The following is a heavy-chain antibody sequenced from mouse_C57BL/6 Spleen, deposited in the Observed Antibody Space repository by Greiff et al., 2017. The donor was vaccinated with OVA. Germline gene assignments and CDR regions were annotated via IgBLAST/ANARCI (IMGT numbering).Heavy chain of an antibody. CDR2: IDPSDSYT. CDR3: ARGGRPYYFDY. CDR1: GYTFTSYW. Sequence: VQLQQPGAELVMPGASVKLSCKASGYTFTSYWMHWVKQRPGQGLEWIGEIDPSDSYTNYNQKFKGKSTLTVDKSSSTAYMQLSSLTSEDSAVYYCARGGRPYYFDYWGQGTTLTVSS. V-gene: IGHV1-69*01. J-gene: IGHJ2*01.